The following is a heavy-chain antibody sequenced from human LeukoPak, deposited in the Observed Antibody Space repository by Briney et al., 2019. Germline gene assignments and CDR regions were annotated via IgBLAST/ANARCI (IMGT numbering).Heavy chain of an antibody. D-gene: IGHD4-17*01. J-gene: IGHJ3*02. CDR3: ARSDGDYGIGAFDI. CDR1: GFTFSSYS. V-gene: IGHV3-21*01. Sequence: GGSLRFSCAASGFTFSSYSMNWVRQAPGKGLEWVSSISSSSSYIYYTDSVKGRFTISRDNAKNSLYLQMNSLRAEDTAVYYCARSDGDYGIGAFDIWGQGTMVTVSS. CDR2: ISSSSSYI.